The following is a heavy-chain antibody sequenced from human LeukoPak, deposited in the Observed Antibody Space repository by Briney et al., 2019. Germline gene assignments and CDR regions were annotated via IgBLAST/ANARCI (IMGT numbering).Heavy chain of an antibody. CDR3: ASEVETHADY. Sequence: GGSLRLSCAASGFTFSDYYMSWIRQAPGKGPEWVSYISSSSSTIYYADSVKGRFTISRDNAKNSLYLQMNSLRAEDTAVYYCASEVETHADYWGQGTLVTVSS. CDR1: GFTFSDYY. CDR2: ISSSSSTI. V-gene: IGHV3-11*04. J-gene: IGHJ4*02.